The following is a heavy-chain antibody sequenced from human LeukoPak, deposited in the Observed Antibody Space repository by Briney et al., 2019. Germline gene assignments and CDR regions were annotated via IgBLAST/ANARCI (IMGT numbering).Heavy chain of an antibody. D-gene: IGHD1-26*01. CDR2: INYSGTT. V-gene: IGHV4-39*01. J-gene: IGHJ6*03. CDR1: GDSFSSSSYY. Sequence: SETLSLTCSVSGDSFSSSSYYWGWIRQPPGKGLEWIGSINYSGTTYYNPSLKSRVTISVDTSKNQFSLRLSSVTVADTAAYYCARLSIVGATSSYYMDVWGTGTTVTVSS. CDR3: ARLSIVGATSSYYMDV.